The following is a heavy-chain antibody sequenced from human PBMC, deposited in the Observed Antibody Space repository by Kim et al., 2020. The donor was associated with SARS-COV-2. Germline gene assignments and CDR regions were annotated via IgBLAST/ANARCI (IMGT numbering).Heavy chain of an antibody. Sequence: ASVKVSCKASGYTFTGYYMHWVRQAPGQGLEWMGRINPNSGGTNYAQKFQGRVTMTRDTSISTAYMELSRLRSDDTAVYYCARLLRGRDIVVVVGFDPWGQGTLVTVSS. CDR3: ARLLRGRDIVVVVGFDP. CDR2: INPNSGGT. CDR1: GYTFTGYY. J-gene: IGHJ5*02. V-gene: IGHV1-2*06. D-gene: IGHD2-15*01.